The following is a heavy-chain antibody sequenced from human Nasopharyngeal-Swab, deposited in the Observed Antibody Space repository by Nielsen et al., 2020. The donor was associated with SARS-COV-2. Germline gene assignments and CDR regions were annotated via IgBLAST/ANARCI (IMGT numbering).Heavy chain of an antibody. D-gene: IGHD3-3*01. V-gene: IGHV1-58*02. CDR3: AAGGSDFWSGYGLDY. CDR2: IVVGSGNT. CDR1: GGTFSSYA. Sequence: SVKVSCKASGGTFSSYAISWVRQAPGQRLEWIGWIVVGSGNTNYAQKFQERVTITRDMSTSTAYMELSSLRSEDTAVYYCAAGGSDFWSGYGLDYWGQGTLVTVSS. J-gene: IGHJ4*02.